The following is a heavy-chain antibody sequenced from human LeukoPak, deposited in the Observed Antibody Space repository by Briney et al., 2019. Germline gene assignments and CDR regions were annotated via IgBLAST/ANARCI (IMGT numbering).Heavy chain of an antibody. D-gene: IGHD3-10*02. V-gene: IGHV4-59*01. CDR1: GGSISPYY. CDR3: ARSTGSTMFIDY. CDR2: IYYSGNT. Sequence: SETLSLTCTASGGSISPYYWSWIRQPPGKGLEWLGYIYYSGNTEYKPSLKSRVAMSVDTSKNQFSLRLSSVTAADTAVYYCARSTGSTMFIDYWGQGTLVTVSS. J-gene: IGHJ4*02.